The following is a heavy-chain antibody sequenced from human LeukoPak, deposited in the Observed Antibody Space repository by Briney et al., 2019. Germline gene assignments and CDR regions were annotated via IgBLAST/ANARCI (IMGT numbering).Heavy chain of an antibody. D-gene: IGHD6-13*01. CDR2: IWYDGSNK. V-gene: IGHV3-33*08. J-gene: IGHJ4*02. CDR3: ARDPGSSWYYFDY. Sequence: GSLRLSCAASGFTFSSYGMHWVRQAPGKGLEWVAVIWYDGSNKYYADSVKGRFTISRDNSKNTLYLQMNSLRAEDTAVYYCARDPGSSWYYFDYWGQGTLVTVSS. CDR1: GFTFSSYG.